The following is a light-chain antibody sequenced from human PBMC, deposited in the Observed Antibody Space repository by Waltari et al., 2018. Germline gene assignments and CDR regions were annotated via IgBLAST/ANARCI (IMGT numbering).Light chain of an antibody. J-gene: IGKJ1*01. CDR2: HAS. V-gene: IGKV3-20*01. Sequence: EVVLTQSPGTLSLSPGEGATLSCRASQSISHYLAWYQQKPGQAPRLRIYHASSRATGIPDRFSGSGSGTDFSLTISRLEPEDFAVYYCQHYVNLPATFGQGTKVEI. CDR3: QHYVNLPAT. CDR1: QSISHY.